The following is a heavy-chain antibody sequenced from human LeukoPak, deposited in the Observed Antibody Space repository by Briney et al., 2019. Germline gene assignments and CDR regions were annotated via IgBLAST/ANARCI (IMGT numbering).Heavy chain of an antibody. J-gene: IGHJ4*02. Sequence: GGSLRLSCAASGFSFSNYEMNWVRQAPGKGLEWVSYIMSTGSPIYYADSVKGRFTVSRGNAKNSLYLQMNSLRAEDTAIYYCASSEDGYVWNSRWGQGTLVTVSS. CDR2: IMSTGSPI. CDR3: ASSEDGYVWNSR. D-gene: IGHD2-21*02. CDR1: GFSFSNYE. V-gene: IGHV3-48*03.